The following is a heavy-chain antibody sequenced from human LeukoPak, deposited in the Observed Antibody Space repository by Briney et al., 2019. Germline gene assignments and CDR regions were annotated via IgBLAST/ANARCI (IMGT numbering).Heavy chain of an antibody. CDR2: IFSSGST. CDR1: GGSVSGNNYY. J-gene: IGHJ4*02. D-gene: IGHD3-10*01. CDR3: ARHYGP. V-gene: IGHV4-39*01. Sequence: SETLSLTCSVSGGSVSGNNYYWGWIRQPPGKGLEWIGSIFSSGSTYYSPSLKSRVTISVDTSKNQFSLKLNSVTATDTAVYYCARHYGPWGQGTLVTVSS.